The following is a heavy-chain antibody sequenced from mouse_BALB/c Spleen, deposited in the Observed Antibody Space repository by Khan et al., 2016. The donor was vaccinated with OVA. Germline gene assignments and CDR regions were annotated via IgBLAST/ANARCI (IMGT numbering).Heavy chain of an antibody. J-gene: IGHJ3*01. CDR3: TRSGWAAFAY. V-gene: IGHV1S81*02. CDR1: GYTFTSYY. D-gene: IGHD1-1*02. Sequence: QVQLQQPGAELVKPGASVKLSCKASGYTFTSYYIYWVKQRPGQGLEWIGGINPSTGGTYFNEKFESKATLTLDKSSSTAFMQFSSLTSEDSSVFYCTRSGWAAFAYWGQGTLVTVSA. CDR2: INPSTGGT.